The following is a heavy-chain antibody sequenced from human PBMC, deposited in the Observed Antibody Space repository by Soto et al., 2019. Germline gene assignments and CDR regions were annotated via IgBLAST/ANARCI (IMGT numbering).Heavy chain of an antibody. V-gene: IGHV3-23*01. D-gene: IGHD6-19*01. CDR1: GLTFSSYA. J-gene: IGHJ4*02. CDR3: ANELLKRQWLAW. CDR2: ISGSGGST. Sequence: GGSLRLSCAASGLTFSSYAMSWVRQAPGKGLEWVSAISGSGGSTYYADSVKGRFTISRDNSKNTLYLQMNSLRAEDTAVYYCANELLKRQWLAWWGQGTLVTVSS.